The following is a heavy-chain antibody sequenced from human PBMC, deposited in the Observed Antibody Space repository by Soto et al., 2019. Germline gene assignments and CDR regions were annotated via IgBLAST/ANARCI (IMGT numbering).Heavy chain of an antibody. Sequence: SETLSLTCTVSGGSFSSYYWSWIRQPPGKGLEWIGYIYYTGSIIYNPSLKSRVTMSVDMSMKQFSLKLNSVTAADTAVYYCARTTTLENYFDYWGQGTLVTVSS. J-gene: IGHJ4*02. V-gene: IGHV4-59*01. CDR1: GGSFSSYY. CDR3: ARTTTLENYFDY. CDR2: IYYTGSI. D-gene: IGHD2-15*01.